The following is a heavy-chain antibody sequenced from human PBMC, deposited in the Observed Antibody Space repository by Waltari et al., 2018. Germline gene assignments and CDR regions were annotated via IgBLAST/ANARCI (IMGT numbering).Heavy chain of an antibody. J-gene: IGHJ4*01. CDR1: GYSLTELS. V-gene: IGHV1-24*01. CDR2: FDPENGET. CDR3: ATVKGSWYLGTWIGKYYFDY. D-gene: IGHD6-13*01. Sequence: QVQLVQSGAEVKKPGASVKVSCKVSGYSLTELSMHWVRQAPGKGLEWMGGFDPENGETIYAQKFQGRVIMTEDTSTDTAYMDLSSLRFEDTAVYYCATVKGSWYLGTWIGKYYFDYWGQGTLVTVSS.